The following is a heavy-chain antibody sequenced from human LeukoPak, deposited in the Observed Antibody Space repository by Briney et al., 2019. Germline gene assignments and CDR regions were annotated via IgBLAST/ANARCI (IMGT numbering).Heavy chain of an antibody. CDR1: GFTFGDYA. Sequence: QPGRSLRLSCTASGFTFGDYAMSWVRQAPGEGLEWVGFIRSKAYGGTTEYAASVKGRFAISRDDSKSIAYLQMNSLKTEDTAVYYCTRDNSYSDYRGQGTLVTVSS. J-gene: IGHJ4*02. D-gene: IGHD2-21*01. V-gene: IGHV3-49*04. CDR3: TRDNSYSDY. CDR2: IRSKAYGGTT.